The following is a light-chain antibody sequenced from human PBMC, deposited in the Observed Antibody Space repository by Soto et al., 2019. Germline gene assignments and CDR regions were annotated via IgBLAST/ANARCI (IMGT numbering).Light chain of an antibody. CDR1: SSNIGSYT. J-gene: IGLJ2*01. CDR2: SNN. CDR3: AAWDDSLNGVV. V-gene: IGLV1-44*01. Sequence: QSVLTQAPSASGTPGQRVTISCSGSSSNIGSYTVNWYQQLPGTAPKLLIYSNNQRPSGVPDRFSGSKSGTSVSLAISGLQSEDEADYYCAAWDDSLNGVVFGGGTKLTVL.